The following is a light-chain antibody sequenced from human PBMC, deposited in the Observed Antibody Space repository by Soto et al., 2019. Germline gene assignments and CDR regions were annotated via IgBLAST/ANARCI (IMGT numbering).Light chain of an antibody. Sequence: VFTQAPATLSLSRGERADLSFRASQSVSSYLALYQQKPGQPPRILIYDASKRATSIVPRCSGSGSTTAFTPTIISLEPQDFAAYYCQQYGSTPSLTFGGGTKVDIK. CDR3: QQYGSTPSLT. CDR1: QSVSSY. J-gene: IGKJ4*01. CDR2: DAS. V-gene: IGKV3-11*01.